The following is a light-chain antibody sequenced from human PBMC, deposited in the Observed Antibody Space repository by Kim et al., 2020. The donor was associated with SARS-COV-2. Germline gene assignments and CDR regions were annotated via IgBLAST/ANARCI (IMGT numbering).Light chain of an antibody. J-gene: IGLJ1*01. CDR1: NIGSKS. V-gene: IGLV3-21*04. CDR2: YDS. CDR3: QVWDSSSDLV. Sequence: VAPGKTDRITCGGNNIGSKSVHWDQQKPGQAPVLVIYYDSDRPSGIPERFSGSNSGNTATLTISRVEAGDEADYYCQVWDSSSDLVFGTGTKVTVL.